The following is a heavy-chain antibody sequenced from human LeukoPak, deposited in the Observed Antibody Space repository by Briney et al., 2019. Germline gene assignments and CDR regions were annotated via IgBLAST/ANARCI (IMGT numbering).Heavy chain of an antibody. V-gene: IGHV3-64D*08. CDR3: VKDLIGTYAFDY. J-gene: IGHJ4*02. Sequence: PGGSLRLSCSASGFTFSSYATHWVRQAPGKGLEYVSSISADGGSTFYADSVKGRFTVSRDNSMNTLYLQMSSLRVEDTAVYYCVKDLIGTYAFDYWGQRTLITVSS. CDR2: ISADGGST. D-gene: IGHD1-26*01. CDR1: GFTFSSYA.